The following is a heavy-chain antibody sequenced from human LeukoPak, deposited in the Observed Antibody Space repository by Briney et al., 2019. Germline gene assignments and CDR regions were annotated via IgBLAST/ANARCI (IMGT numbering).Heavy chain of an antibody. Sequence: ASVKVSCKAPGYTFTGYYMHWVRQAPGHGLEWMGWINPNSGGTNYAQKFQGRVTMTRDTSISTAYMELSRLRSDDTAVYYCARHRIAVNWFDPWGQGTLVTVSS. CDR3: ARHRIAVNWFDP. V-gene: IGHV1-2*02. CDR1: GYTFTGYY. D-gene: IGHD6-19*01. J-gene: IGHJ5*02. CDR2: INPNSGGT.